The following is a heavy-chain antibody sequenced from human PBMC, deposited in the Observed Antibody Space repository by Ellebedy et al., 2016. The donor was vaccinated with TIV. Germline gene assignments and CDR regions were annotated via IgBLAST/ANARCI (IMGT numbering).Heavy chain of an antibody. V-gene: IGHV3-23*01. D-gene: IGHD3-22*01. CDR3: TTVSMIVVIDDYDFDY. CDR2: ISGSGGST. CDR1: GFTFSSYA. J-gene: IGHJ4*02. Sequence: PGGSLRLSCAASGFTFSSYAMSWVRQAPGKGLEWVSVISGSGGSTYYAAPVKGRFTISRDDSKNTLYLQMNSLKTEDTAVYYCTTVSMIVVIDDYDFDYWGQGTLVTVSS.